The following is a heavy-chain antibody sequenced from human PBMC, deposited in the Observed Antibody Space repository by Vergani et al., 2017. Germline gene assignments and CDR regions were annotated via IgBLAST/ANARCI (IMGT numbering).Heavy chain of an antibody. Sequence: VQLVLSGAAVKKPGASVKVSCKASGYTFTSYYMHWVRQAPGQGLEWLGIINPSGGSTSYEQKFQGRVTMTRDTSTSTVYMELSSLRSEDTGVYYCARNGITTDAFDIWGQGTMVTVSS. V-gene: IGHV1-46*03. CDR3: ARNGITTDAFDI. D-gene: IGHD1-1*01. CDR2: INPSGGST. J-gene: IGHJ3*02. CDR1: GYTFTSYY.